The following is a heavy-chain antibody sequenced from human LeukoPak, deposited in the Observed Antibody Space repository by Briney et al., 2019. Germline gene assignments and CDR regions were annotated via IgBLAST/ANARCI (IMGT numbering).Heavy chain of an antibody. CDR1: GFTVSSNY. CDR3: ARGHNFGRLHPFDY. CDR2: IYSGGST. D-gene: IGHD3-9*01. Sequence: GGSLRLSCAASGFTVSSNYMSWVRQAPGKGLEWVSVIYSGGSTYYADSVKGRFTISRDNSKNTLYLQMNSLRAEDTAVYYCARGHNFGRLHPFDYWGQGTLVSVSS. J-gene: IGHJ4*02. V-gene: IGHV3-66*01.